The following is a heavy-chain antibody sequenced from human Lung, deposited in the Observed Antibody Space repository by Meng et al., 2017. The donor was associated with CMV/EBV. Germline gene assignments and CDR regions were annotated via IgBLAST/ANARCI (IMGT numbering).Heavy chain of an antibody. V-gene: IGHV1-69*05. CDR3: ARLSGTISDY. CDR2: IIPIFGPA. CDR1: GDTFSSYA. J-gene: IGHJ4*02. Sequence: ACTASGDTFSSYAISGVRQAPGRGLEWMGGIIPIFGPANYAQKFQGRVTITTGESTSTAYMELSSLRSDDTAVYYCARLSGTISDYWGQGTLVTVSS. D-gene: IGHD1-26*01.